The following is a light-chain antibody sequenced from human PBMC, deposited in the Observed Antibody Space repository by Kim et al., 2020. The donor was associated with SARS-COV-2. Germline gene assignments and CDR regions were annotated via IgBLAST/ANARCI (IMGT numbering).Light chain of an antibody. CDR2: AAD. CDR3: LQYNQWPLT. Sequence: EIVMTQSPGTLYVSPGERATLSCRASQNIGRTLAWYQHKRGQTPRLFIYAADTRATGVPARFTASGSGTEFTLTISGLQSEDFAIYYCLQYNQWPLTFGGGTKVDIK. J-gene: IGKJ4*01. V-gene: IGKV3-15*01. CDR1: QNIGRT.